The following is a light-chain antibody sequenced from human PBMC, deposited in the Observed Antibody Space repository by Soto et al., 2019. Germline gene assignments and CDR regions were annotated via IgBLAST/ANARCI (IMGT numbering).Light chain of an antibody. CDR2: VTSDGSH. V-gene: IGLV4-69*01. J-gene: IGLJ3*02. CDR1: SGHSDYA. CDR3: QAWGTGGV. Sequence: QPVLTQSPSASASPGASVKLTCTLSSGHSDYAIAWHQQQPEKGPRYLMKVTSDGSHTKGDGIPDRFSGSSSGADRYLTISSLRSDDEADYSCQAWGTGGVFGGATKLTVL.